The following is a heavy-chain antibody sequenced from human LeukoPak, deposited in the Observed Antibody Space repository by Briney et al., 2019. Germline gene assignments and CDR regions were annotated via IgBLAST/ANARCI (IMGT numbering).Heavy chain of an antibody. Sequence: GGSLRVSCAASGFTFSSYSMNWVRQAPGKGLEWVSSISSSSSYIYYADSVKGRFTISRDNAKNSLYLQMNSLRAEDTAVYYCARDYVDTAMVFDYWSQGTLVTVSS. CDR3: ARDYVDTAMVFDY. V-gene: IGHV3-21*01. CDR1: GFTFSSYS. D-gene: IGHD5-18*01. CDR2: ISSSSSYI. J-gene: IGHJ4*02.